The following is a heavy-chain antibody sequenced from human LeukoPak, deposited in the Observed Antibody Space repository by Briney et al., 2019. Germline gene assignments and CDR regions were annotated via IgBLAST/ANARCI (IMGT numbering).Heavy chain of an antibody. CDR2: IKSKTDGGTT. CDR1: GFTFSSYG. D-gene: IGHD3-16*01. CDR3: ARDKRGRSHFDY. V-gene: IGHV3-15*01. Sequence: GGSLRLSCAASGFTFSSYGMHWVRQAPGKGLEWVGRIKSKTDGGTTDYAAPVKGRFTISRDDSKNTLYLQMNSLKTEDTAVYYCARDKRGRSHFDYWGQGTLVTVSS. J-gene: IGHJ4*02.